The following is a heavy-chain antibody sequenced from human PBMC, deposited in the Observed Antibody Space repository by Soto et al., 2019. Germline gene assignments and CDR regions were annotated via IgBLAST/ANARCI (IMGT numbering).Heavy chain of an antibody. CDR2: ISAYNGNT. Sequence: QVQLVQSGAEVKKPGASVKVSCKASGYTFTSYGISWVRQAPGQGLEWMGWISAYNGNTNYAQKLQGRVTMTTDTPTSTAYMGLRSLRSADTAVYYCGRECYGDYVHYFAYWGQGTLVTFSS. CDR1: GYTFTSYG. J-gene: IGHJ4*02. D-gene: IGHD4-17*01. CDR3: GRECYGDYVHYFAY. V-gene: IGHV1-18*04.